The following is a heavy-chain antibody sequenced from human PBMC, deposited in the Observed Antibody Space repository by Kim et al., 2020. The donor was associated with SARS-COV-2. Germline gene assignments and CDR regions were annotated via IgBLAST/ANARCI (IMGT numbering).Heavy chain of an antibody. CDR1: GFIVSSNY. Sequence: GGSLRLSCAASGFIVSSNYMSWVRQAPGKGLEWVSVIYSGGNTYYADSVKGRFTISRDNSNNTLYLQMNSVRAEDTAVYYCARKSVILTGYRAFDIWGLGTMVTVST. CDR2: IYSGGNT. J-gene: IGHJ3*02. V-gene: IGHV3-53*01. CDR3: ARKSVILTGYRAFDI. D-gene: IGHD3-9*01.